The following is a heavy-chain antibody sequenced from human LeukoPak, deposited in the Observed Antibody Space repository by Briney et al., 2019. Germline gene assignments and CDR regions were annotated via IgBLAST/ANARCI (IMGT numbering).Heavy chain of an antibody. CDR1: GFTFSSYA. D-gene: IGHD2-2*01. J-gene: IGHJ4*02. CDR2: ISGSGGST. V-gene: IGHV3-23*01. CDR3: AKVWSGPVVPAAMISFDY. Sequence: QPGGSLRLSCAASGFTFSSYAMSWVRQAPGKGLEWGSAISGSGGSTYYADSVKGRFTISRDNSKNTLYLQMNSLRAEDTAVYYCAKVWSGPVVPAAMISFDYWGQGTLVTVSS.